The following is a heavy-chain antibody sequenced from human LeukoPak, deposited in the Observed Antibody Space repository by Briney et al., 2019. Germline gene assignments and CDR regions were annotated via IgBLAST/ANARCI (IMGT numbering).Heavy chain of an antibody. Sequence: PGGSLRLSCTASGFIFSNYAMHWVRQAPGKGLEYVSAISSNGGNTYYGNSVKGRFTISRDNSKNTLYLQTGSLRPEDMAVYYCARERDSSGYTFDYWGQGTLVTVSS. D-gene: IGHD3-22*01. CDR1: GFIFSNYA. CDR3: ARERDSSGYTFDY. CDR2: ISSNGGNT. V-gene: IGHV3-64*01. J-gene: IGHJ4*02.